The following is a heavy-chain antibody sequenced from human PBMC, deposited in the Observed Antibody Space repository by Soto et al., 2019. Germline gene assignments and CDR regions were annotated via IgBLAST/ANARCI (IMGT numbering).Heavy chain of an antibody. V-gene: IGHV4-31*03. CDR2: TYYSGST. CDR3: ARVSSCSSTSCSHYYYYYGMDV. J-gene: IGHJ6*02. D-gene: IGHD2-2*01. CDR1: GGSIISGGYY. Sequence: SETLSLTCTVSGGSIISGGYYWSWIRQHPGKGLEWIGYTYYSGSTYYNPSLKSRVTISVDTSKNQFSLKLSSVTAADTAVYYCARVSSCSSTSCSHYYYYYGMDVWGQGTTVTVS.